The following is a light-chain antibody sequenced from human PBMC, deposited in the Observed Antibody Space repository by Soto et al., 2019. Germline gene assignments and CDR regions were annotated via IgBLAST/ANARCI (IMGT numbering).Light chain of an antibody. CDR1: QSVSSY. Sequence: EIVMTQSPATLSVSPGERVTLSCRASQSVSSYLAWYQQKPGQAPRLLIYGASTGATGIPDRFSGSGSGTDFTLTIGRLEPEDFAVYYCQQYGRSPRTLGQGTKVDIK. CDR2: GAS. V-gene: IGKV3-20*01. CDR3: QQYGRSPRT. J-gene: IGKJ1*01.